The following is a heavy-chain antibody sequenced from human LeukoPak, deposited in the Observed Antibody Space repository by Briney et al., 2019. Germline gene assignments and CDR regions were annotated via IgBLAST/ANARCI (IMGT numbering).Heavy chain of an antibody. CDR1: GFTFRNYA. CDR2: ISCDEANK. D-gene: IGHD3-10*01. V-gene: IGHV3-30-3*01. J-gene: IGHJ4*02. CDR3: AREPYGSGSYPLDY. Sequence: GRSLRLSCAASGFTFRNYAMYWVRQAPGKGLEWVAVISCDEANKYYADSVKGRLTISRDNAKNSLYPQMNSLRAEDTAMYYCAREPYGSGSYPLDYWGQGTLVTVSS.